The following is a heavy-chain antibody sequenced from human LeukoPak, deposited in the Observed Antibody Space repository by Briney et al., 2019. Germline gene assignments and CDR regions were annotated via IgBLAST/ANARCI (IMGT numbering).Heavy chain of an antibody. D-gene: IGHD4-17*01. CDR1: NYSISNSLY. V-gene: IGHV4-38-2*02. CDR3: ARGTYGYYMDV. Sequence: SETLSLTCSGSNYSISNSLYWGWLRPPPGKGLEWIGIIYRSGSTFYNPSLKSRVTISLDTSKNQFSLKLSSVTAADTAVYFCARGTYGYYMDVWGKGTTVTVSS. J-gene: IGHJ6*03. CDR2: IYRSGST.